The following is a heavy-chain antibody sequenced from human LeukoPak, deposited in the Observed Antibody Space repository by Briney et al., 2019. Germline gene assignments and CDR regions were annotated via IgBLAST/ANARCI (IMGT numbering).Heavy chain of an antibody. CDR3: AKDRGSWNSYYYYGMDV. CDR1: GFTFDDYA. D-gene: IGHD6-13*01. CDR2: ISWNSGSI. J-gene: IGHJ6*02. V-gene: IGHV3-9*01. Sequence: PGRSLRLSCTASGFTFDDYAMHWVRQAPGKGLEWVSGISWNSGSIGYADSVKGRFTISRDNAKNSLYLQMNSLRAEDTALYYCAKDRGSWNSYYYYGMDVWGQGTTVTVSS.